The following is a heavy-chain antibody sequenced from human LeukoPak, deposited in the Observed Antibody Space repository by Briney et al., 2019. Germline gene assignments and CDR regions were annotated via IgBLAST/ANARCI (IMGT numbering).Heavy chain of an antibody. CDR1: GYTFTSYY. V-gene: IGHV1-2*02. CDR2: INPNSGGT. J-gene: IGHJ6*03. Sequence: ASVKVSCKASGYTFTSYYMHWVRQAPGQGLEWMGWINPNSGGTNYAQKFQGRVTMTRDTSISTAYMELSRLRSDDTAVYYCAILYGSGSYTYYYYMDVWGKGTTVTISS. CDR3: AILYGSGSYTYYYYMDV. D-gene: IGHD3-10*01.